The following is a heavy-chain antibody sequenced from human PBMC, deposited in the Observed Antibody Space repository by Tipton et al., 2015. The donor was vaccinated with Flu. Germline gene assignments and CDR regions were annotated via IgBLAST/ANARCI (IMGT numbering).Heavy chain of an antibody. V-gene: IGHV3-33*01. Sequence: SLRLSCAASGFTFSSYGMHWVRQAPGKWLEWVAVIWYDGSNKYYADSVKGRFTISRDNSKNTLYLQRNSLRAEDTAVYYCARDARGGGCKLDYVGQGTLVTGS. J-gene: IGHJ4*02. CDR3: ARDARGGGCKLDY. CDR1: GFTFSSYG. D-gene: IGHD2-21*01. CDR2: IWYDGSNK.